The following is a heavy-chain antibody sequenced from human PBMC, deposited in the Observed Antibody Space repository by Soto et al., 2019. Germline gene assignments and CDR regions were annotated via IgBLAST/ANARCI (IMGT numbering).Heavy chain of an antibody. D-gene: IGHD2-21*02. J-gene: IGHJ6*02. CDR2: ISGSGGST. CDR1: GFTFSSYA. V-gene: IGHV3-23*01. CDR3: AKEGGLHWGGDCYYYYGMDV. Sequence: EVQLLESGGGLVQPGGSLRLSCAASGFTFSSYAMSWVRQAPGKGLEWVSAISGSGGSTYYADSVKGRFTISRDNSKNPLYLQMNSLRAEDTAVYYCAKEGGLHWGGDCYYYYGMDVWGQGTTVTVSS.